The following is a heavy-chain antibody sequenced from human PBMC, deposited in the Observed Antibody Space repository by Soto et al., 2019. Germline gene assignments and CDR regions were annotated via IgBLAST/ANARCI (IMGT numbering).Heavy chain of an antibody. J-gene: IGHJ4*02. CDR1: GFTFSSYA. CDR3: AKDRSNAWYGVGF. Sequence: EVRLLESGGGLVQPGGSLRLSCAASGFTFSSYAMSWVRQAPGKGLEWVSAIGGSGGNTYYADSAKGRFTISRDNSKNTLYLQMIGLRAEDTAVYYCAKDRSNAWYGVGFWGQGTLVTVSS. D-gene: IGHD6-19*01. CDR2: IGGSGGNT. V-gene: IGHV3-23*01.